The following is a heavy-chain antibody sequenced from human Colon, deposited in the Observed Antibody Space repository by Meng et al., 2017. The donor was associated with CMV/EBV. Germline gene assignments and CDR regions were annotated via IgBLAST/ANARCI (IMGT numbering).Heavy chain of an antibody. D-gene: IGHD3-3*01. V-gene: IGHV3-30*04. CDR3: ARGTQYSDFWSGFPY. CDR1: GFMFVAHG. Sequence: GGSLRLSCTASGFMFVAHGVHWVRQAPGKGLEWVGAITHNGREDHYADSVKGRFTISRDNSRNMIDLQMSNPTAEDTALYYCARGTQYSDFWSGFPYWGHGTLVTVSS. J-gene: IGHJ4*01. CDR2: ITHNGRED.